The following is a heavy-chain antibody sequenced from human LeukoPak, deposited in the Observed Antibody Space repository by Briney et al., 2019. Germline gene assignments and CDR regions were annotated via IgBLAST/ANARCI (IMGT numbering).Heavy chain of an antibody. D-gene: IGHD1-26*01. CDR2: ISSGGDTT. CDR3: VTQTYSGSNKYYFDY. CDR1: GFTFSSYA. V-gene: IGHV3-23*01. Sequence: PGGSLRLSCATSGFTFSSYAMTWVRQAPGKGPEWVSSISSGGDTTYYADSVKGRFTVSRDNSKNMLYLQMKSLRVEDTAVYYCVTQTYSGSNKYYFDYWGQGTLVTVSS. J-gene: IGHJ4*02.